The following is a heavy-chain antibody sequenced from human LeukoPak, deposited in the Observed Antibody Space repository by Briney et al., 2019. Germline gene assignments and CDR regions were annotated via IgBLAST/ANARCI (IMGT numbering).Heavy chain of an antibody. Sequence: PGGSLRLSCAASGFTFSNAWMSWVRQAPGKGLEWVGRIKSKTDDGTTDYAAPVKGRFTISRDDSKNTLYLQMNSLKTEDTAVYYCTTAPLFYWGQGTLVTVSS. V-gene: IGHV3-15*01. CDR2: IKSKTDDGTT. J-gene: IGHJ4*02. D-gene: IGHD2-21*01. CDR3: TTAPLFY. CDR1: GFTFSNAW.